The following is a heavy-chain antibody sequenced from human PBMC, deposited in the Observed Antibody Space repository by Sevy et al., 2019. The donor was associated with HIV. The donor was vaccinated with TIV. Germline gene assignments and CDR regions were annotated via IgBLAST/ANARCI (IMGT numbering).Heavy chain of an antibody. Sequence: SETLSLTCAVYVDSFNGHYWSWVRQVPGRGLEWIGEVDHTGNINYNPAFDNRLAISVNRPKNQFSLNLTSLTAADTAVYYYAREPIDAPGRGYFDIWGHGNRVTVSS. CDR3: AREPIDAPGRGYFDI. J-gene: IGHJ4*03. CDR2: VDHTGNI. V-gene: IGHV4-34*01. CDR1: VDSFNGHY. D-gene: IGHD2-2*01.